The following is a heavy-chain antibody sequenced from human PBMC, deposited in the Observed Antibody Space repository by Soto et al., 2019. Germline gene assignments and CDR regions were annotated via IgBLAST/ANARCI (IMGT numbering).Heavy chain of an antibody. V-gene: IGHV3-64*01. J-gene: IGHJ4*02. CDR3: ARGDCSSTSCDAGILDE. D-gene: IGHD2-2*01. Sequence: EVQLVESGGGLVQPGGSLRLSCAASGFTFSSYAMHWVRPAPGKGLEYVSASSSNGGSTYYANSVKGRFTISRDNSNNTLYLQMGSLRAEDMAVYYCARGDCSSTSCDAGILDEWGQGTLGTVSS. CDR2: SSSNGGST. CDR1: GFTFSSYA.